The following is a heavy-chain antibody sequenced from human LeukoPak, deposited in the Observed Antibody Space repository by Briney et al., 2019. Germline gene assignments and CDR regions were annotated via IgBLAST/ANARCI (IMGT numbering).Heavy chain of an antibody. V-gene: IGHV4-39*01. CDR1: DGSISSSRYY. CDR2: IYYSGST. Sequence: PSETLSLTCTVSDGSISSSRYYWGWIRQPPGKGLEWIGAIYYSGSTYLNPSLKSRLTISVDTSKNQFSLKLSSVTAADTAVYYCARLKGYYFDYWGQGTLVTVSS. J-gene: IGHJ4*02. CDR3: ARLKGYYFDY.